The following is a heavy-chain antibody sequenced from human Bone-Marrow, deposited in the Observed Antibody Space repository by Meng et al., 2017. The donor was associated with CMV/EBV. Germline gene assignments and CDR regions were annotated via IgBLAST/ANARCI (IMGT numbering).Heavy chain of an antibody. CDR3: ADGGNGIDY. V-gene: IGHV3-23*01. D-gene: IGHD4-23*01. Sequence: GESLKISCAASGFTFSSYAMSWVRQAPGKGLEWVSAISGSGGSTYYADSVKGRFTISRDNSKNTLYLQMNSLRAEDTAVYYCADGGNGIDYRGQGTLVTFSS. CDR2: ISGSGGST. J-gene: IGHJ4*02. CDR1: GFTFSSYA.